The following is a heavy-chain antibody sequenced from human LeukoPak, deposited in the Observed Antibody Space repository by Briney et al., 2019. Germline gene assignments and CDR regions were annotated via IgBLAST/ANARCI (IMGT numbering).Heavy chain of an antibody. V-gene: IGHV3-7*01. CDR3: ARDGNYCSSTSCYAVDY. CDR1: GFTVSSYW. D-gene: IGHD2-2*01. Sequence: PGGSLRLSCAASGFTVSSYWMSWVRQAPGKGLEWVANIKQDGSEKYYVDSVKGRFTISRDNAKNSLYLQMNSLRAEDTAVYYCARDGNYCSSTSCYAVDYWGQGTLVTVSS. CDR2: IKQDGSEK. J-gene: IGHJ4*02.